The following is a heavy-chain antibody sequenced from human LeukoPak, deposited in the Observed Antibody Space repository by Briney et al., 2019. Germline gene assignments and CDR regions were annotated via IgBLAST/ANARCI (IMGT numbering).Heavy chain of an antibody. D-gene: IGHD3-10*01. CDR1: GGSISTGGYY. J-gene: IGHJ3*02. CDR2: ISYSGGT. Sequence: PSETLSLTCTVSGGSISTGGYYWSWIRQPPGKGLEWIGYISYSGGTYYNPSLKGRVSLSLDTSKSQFSLKMTSVIAADTAVYYCASTSKYIGSGRDDSFDIWGQGTMVPVSS. V-gene: IGHV4-30-4*01. CDR3: ASTSKYIGSGRDDSFDI.